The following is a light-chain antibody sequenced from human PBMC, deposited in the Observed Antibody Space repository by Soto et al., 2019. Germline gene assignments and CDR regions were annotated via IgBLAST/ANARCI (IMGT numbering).Light chain of an antibody. J-gene: IGKJ1*01. Sequence: EIVLTQSPGFLSLSPGERATLSCRASQSVDSSFFAWYQQKPGQAPRLLIYGASKRATGIPDRFRGSGSGTDFTLTSSRLEPEDFAVYYCQQYVSSVTFGQGTKVEIK. CDR2: GAS. CDR1: QSVDSSF. V-gene: IGKV3-20*01. CDR3: QQYVSSVT.